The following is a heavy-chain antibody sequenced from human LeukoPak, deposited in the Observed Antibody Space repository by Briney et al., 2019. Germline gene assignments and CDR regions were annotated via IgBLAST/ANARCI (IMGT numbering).Heavy chain of an antibody. CDR3: ATRKLGNDY. V-gene: IGHV4-39*07. J-gene: IGHJ4*02. Sequence: SETLSLTCTYSGGSISSSSYHWGWIRQSPGKGLEWVASVYFNGDTYYNPSLKSRVTISVDTSKNQFSLKLYSVTAADTAVYYCATRKLGNDYWGQGTLVTVSS. CDR1: GGSISSSSYH. CDR2: VYFNGDT. D-gene: IGHD7-27*01.